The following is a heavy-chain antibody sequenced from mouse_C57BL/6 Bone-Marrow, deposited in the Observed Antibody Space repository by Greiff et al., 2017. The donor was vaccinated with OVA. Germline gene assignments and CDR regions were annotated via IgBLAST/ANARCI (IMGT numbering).Heavy chain of an antibody. Sequence: QVQLQQSGSELRSPGSSVKLSCKDFDSEVFPIAYMSWVRQKPGHGFEWFGGILPSIGRTIYGEKFEDKATLDADTLSNTAYLELNSLTSEDSAIYYCARRGIYYGNYDYAMDDWGQGTSVTVSS. V-gene: IGHV15-2*01. CDR1: DSEVFPIAY. CDR3: ARRGIYYGNYDYAMDD. J-gene: IGHJ4*01. CDR2: ILPSIGRT. D-gene: IGHD2-1*01.